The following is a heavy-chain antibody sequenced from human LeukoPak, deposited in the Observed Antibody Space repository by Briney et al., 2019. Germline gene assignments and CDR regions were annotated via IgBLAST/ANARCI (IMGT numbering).Heavy chain of an antibody. CDR2: ISSSSSTT. D-gene: IGHD1-26*01. J-gene: IGHJ4*02. CDR1: GFTFSSYS. CDR3: ARFSGTYYGYFDY. V-gene: IGHV3-48*01. Sequence: GGSLRLSCAASGFTFSSYSMNWVRQAPGKGLEWVSYISSSSSTTYYADSVKGRFTISRDNAKNSLYLQMNSLRAEDTAVYYCARFSGTYYGYFDYWGQGTLVTVSS.